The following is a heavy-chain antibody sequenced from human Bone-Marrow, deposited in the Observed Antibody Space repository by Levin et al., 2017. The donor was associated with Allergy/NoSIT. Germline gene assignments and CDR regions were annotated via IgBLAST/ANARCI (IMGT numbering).Heavy chain of an antibody. V-gene: IGHV3-23*01. CDR3: VRDYRIRGIAIFDS. D-gene: IGHD1-14*01. J-gene: IGHJ4*02. CDR1: GFTFDDYA. Sequence: GGSLRLSCTASGFTFDDYAMSWVRQAPGKGLEWVSGTIENGHDTYYADSVKGRFTISRDNSKNMLFLQMNSLRVEDTAVYYCVRDYRIRGIAIFDSWGQGTLVTVSS. CDR2: TIENGHDT.